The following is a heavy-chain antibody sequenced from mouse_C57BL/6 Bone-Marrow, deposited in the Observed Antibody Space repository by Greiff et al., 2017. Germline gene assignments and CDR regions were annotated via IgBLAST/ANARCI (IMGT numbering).Heavy chain of an antibody. V-gene: IGHV5-6*01. D-gene: IGHD3-2*02. Sequence: EVKLMESGGDLVKPGGSLKLSCPASGFTFSSYGMSWVRQTPDKRLEWVATISSGGSYTYYPDSVKGRFTISRDNAKNTLYLQMSSLKSEDTAMYYCARDSSGYTRWFYWGQGTLVTVSA. J-gene: IGHJ3*01. CDR1: GFTFSSYG. CDR2: ISSGGSYT. CDR3: ARDSSGYTRWFY.